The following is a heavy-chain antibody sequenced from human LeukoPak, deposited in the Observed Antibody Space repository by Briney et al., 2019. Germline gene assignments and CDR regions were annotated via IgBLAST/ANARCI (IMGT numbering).Heavy chain of an antibody. CDR1: GFTFRSYE. D-gene: IGHD3-9*01. CDR3: ARLLRYFHWYYYYGMDV. CDR2: ISSSGSTI. Sequence: GGSLRLSCAASGFTFRSYEMNWVRQAPGKGLEWVSYISSSGSTIYYADSVKGRFTISRDNAKNSLYLQMDSLRAEDTAVYYCARLLRYFHWYYYYGMDVWGQGTTVTVSS. V-gene: IGHV3-48*03. J-gene: IGHJ6*02.